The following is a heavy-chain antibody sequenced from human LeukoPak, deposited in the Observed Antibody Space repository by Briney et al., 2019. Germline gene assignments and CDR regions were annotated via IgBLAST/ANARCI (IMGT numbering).Heavy chain of an antibody. CDR2: ISSDGSDT. D-gene: IGHD3-3*01. CDR3: ARARSGGVDH. J-gene: IGHJ4*02. V-gene: IGHV3-74*01. CDR1: EFTFSSYW. Sequence: GGSLRLSCVASEFTFSSYWMHWVRHAPGEGLVWVSRISSDGSDTTYADSVKGRFTISRDNAKNTLYLQMHSLRAEDTAVYYCARARSGGVDHWGQGTLVTVSS.